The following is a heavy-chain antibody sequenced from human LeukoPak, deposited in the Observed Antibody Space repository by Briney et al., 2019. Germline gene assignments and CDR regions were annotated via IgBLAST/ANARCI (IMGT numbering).Heavy chain of an antibody. CDR3: ARVTAITMVRGVIVQPPDY. D-gene: IGHD3-10*01. J-gene: IGHJ4*02. CDR2: ISSSSSYI. CDR1: GFTFSSYS. Sequence: PGGSLRLSCAASGFTFSSYSMNWVRQAPGKGLEWVSSISSSSSYIYYADSVKGRFTISRDNAKNSLYLQMNSLRAEDTAVYYCARVTAITMVRGVIVQPPDYWGQGTLVTVSS. V-gene: IGHV3-21*01.